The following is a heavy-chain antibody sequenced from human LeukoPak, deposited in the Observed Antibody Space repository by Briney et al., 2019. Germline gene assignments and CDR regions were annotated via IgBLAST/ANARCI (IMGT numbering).Heavy chain of an antibody. CDR1: GYTFTSYG. J-gene: IGHJ4*02. CDR3: ARFIAAAGHQQWLNDY. CDR2: IIPILGIA. Sequence: SVKVSCKASGYTFTSYGIIWVRQAPGQGLEWMGMIIPILGIANYAQKFQGRVTITTDKSTSTAYMALSSLRSEDMAVYYCARFIAAAGHQQWLNDYWGQGTLVTVSS. V-gene: IGHV1-69*04. D-gene: IGHD6-13*01.